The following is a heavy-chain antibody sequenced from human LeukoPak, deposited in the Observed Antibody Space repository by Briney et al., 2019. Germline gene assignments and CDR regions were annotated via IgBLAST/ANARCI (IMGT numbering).Heavy chain of an antibody. V-gene: IGHV1-58*02. J-gene: IGHJ6*03. CDR1: GFTFTISA. Sequence: ASVTVSFKSSGFTFTISAMQWGRQARGQGLEWIGWIVVGSGNTNYAQKFQERVTITRDMSTSTAYMELSSLRSEDTAVYYCAASPNHSNYYYYYYMDVWGKGTTVTVSS. CDR3: AASPNHSNYYYYYYMDV. CDR2: IVVGSGNT. D-gene: IGHD1-14*01.